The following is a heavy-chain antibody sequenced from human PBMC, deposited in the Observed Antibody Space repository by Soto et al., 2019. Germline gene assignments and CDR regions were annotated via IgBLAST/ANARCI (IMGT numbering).Heavy chain of an antibody. J-gene: IGHJ5*02. CDR2: IYYSGST. CDR1: GGSISSSSYY. CDR3: ARHYDFWSGSWFDP. Sequence: SETLSLTCTVSGGSISSSSYYWGWIRQPPGKGLEWIGSIYYSGSTYYNPSLKSRVTISVDTSKNQFSLKLSSVTAADTAVYYCARHYDFWSGSWFDPWGQGTLVTVSS. V-gene: IGHV4-39*01. D-gene: IGHD3-3*01.